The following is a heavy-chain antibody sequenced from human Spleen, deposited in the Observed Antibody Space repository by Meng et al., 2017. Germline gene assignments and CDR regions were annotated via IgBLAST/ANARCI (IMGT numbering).Heavy chain of an antibody. CDR3: ARDKTMVRGVFNWFDP. Sequence: GESLKISCAASGFSFSNYGMHWVRQAPGKGLEWVAVIWYDGSNKYYADSVKGRSTISRDNSKNTLYLQMNSLRAEDTAVYYCARDKTMVRGVFNWFDPWGQGTLVTVSS. V-gene: IGHV3-33*01. D-gene: IGHD3-10*01. J-gene: IGHJ5*02. CDR1: GFSFSNYG. CDR2: IWYDGSNK.